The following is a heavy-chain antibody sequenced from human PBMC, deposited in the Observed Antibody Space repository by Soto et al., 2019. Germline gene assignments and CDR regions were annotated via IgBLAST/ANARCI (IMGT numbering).Heavy chain of an antibody. CDR3: ARDGPGDEGDGFDI. CDR1: GLTVSSNY. V-gene: IGHV3-53*02. D-gene: IGHD3-10*01. Sequence: EVQLVETGGGLIQPGGSLRLSCAASGLTVSSNYMNWVRQAPGKGLEWVSVLYSGGSTHYAGTVKGRFLISRDNSTKTLYIQMNSRGVEDTAVYYCARDGPGDEGDGFDIWGHGTMVTVSS. CDR2: LYSGGST. J-gene: IGHJ3*02.